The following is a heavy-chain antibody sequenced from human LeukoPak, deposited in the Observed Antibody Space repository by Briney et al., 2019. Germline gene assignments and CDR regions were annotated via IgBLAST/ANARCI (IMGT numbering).Heavy chain of an antibody. Sequence: GSLRLSCTPPGFTFSSHAMSWIRQPPGKGLEWIGEINHSGSTNYNPSLKSRVTISVDTSKNQFSLKLSSVTAADTAVYYCARSKNNYDFWSGATRGIDYWGQGTLVTVSS. V-gene: IGHV4-34*01. CDR2: INHSGST. CDR3: ARSKNNYDFWSGATRGIDY. J-gene: IGHJ4*02. CDR1: GFTFSSHA. D-gene: IGHD3-3*01.